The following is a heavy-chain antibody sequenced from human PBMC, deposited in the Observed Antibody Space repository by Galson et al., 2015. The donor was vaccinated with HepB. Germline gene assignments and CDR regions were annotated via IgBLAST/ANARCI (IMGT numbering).Heavy chain of an antibody. D-gene: IGHD2-8*01. V-gene: IGHV3-30*18. CDR1: GFTFSSYG. CDR2: ISYDGSNK. J-gene: IGHJ6*02. Sequence: SLRLSCAASGFTFSSYGMHWVRQAPGKGLEWVAVISYDGSNKYYADSVKGRFTISRDNSKNTLYLQMNSLRAEDTAVYCCAKAGRVLYYSGGMDVWGQGTTVTVSS. CDR3: AKAGRVLYYSGGMDV.